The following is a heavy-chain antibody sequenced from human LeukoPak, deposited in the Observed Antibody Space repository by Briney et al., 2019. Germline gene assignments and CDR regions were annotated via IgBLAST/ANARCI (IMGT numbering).Heavy chain of an antibody. CDR2: IYYSGST. J-gene: IGHJ6*03. CDR1: GGSISSYY. D-gene: IGHD5-12*01. V-gene: IGHV4-59*01. Sequence: PSETLSLTCTVSGGSISSYYWSWIRQPPGKGLEWIGYIYYSGSTNYNPSLKSRVTISVDTSKNQFSLKLSSVTAADTAVYYCARVRYSGYADYYMDVWGKGTTVTISS. CDR3: ARVRYSGYADYYMDV.